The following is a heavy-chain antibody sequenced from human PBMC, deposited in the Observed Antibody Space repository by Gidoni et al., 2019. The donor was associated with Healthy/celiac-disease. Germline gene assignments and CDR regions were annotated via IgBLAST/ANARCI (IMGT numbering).Heavy chain of an antibody. J-gene: IGHJ4*02. D-gene: IGHD3-3*01. CDR3: TRDRGSETYYDFWSGYYATINFDY. CDR2: IRSKAYGGTT. Sequence: EVQLVESGGGLVKPGRSLRLSCTASGFTFGDYAMSWFRQAPGKGLEWVGFIRSKAYGGTTEYAASVKGRFTISRDDSKSIAYLQMNSLKTEDTAVYYCTRDRGSETYYDFWSGYYATINFDYWGQGTLVTVSS. CDR1: GFTFGDYA. V-gene: IGHV3-49*05.